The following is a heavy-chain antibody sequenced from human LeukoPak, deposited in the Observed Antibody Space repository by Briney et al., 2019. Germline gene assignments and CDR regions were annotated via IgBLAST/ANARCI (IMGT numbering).Heavy chain of an antibody. CDR1: GYTFIDYS. V-gene: IGHV1-2*02. J-gene: IGHJ4*02. CDR3: VATTYGDYVQFDY. CDR2: IKPSTGDT. Sequence: GASVKVSCKTSGYTFIDYSIHWIRQAPGQGLEWMGWIKPSTGDTNYAQNFQGKVAMTRDTSITTAYMELSRLRSDDTAMYYCVATTYGDYVQFDYWGQGTLVTVSS. D-gene: IGHD4-17*01.